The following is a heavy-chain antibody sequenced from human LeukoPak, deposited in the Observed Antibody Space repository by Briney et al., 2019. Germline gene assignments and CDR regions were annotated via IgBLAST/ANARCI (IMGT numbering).Heavy chain of an antibody. D-gene: IGHD2-8*01. CDR2: IIPVFGTP. V-gene: IGHV1-69*05. Sequence: ASVKVSCKASGGTFSSYAISSVRHAPGQRLEWVGGIIPVFGTPNYAQKFQGRVTITTDESTSTAYMELTSLRSEDTAMYYCASNDLVVYAGLYWGQGTLVTVSS. J-gene: IGHJ4*02. CDR1: GGTFSSYA. CDR3: ASNDLVVYAGLY.